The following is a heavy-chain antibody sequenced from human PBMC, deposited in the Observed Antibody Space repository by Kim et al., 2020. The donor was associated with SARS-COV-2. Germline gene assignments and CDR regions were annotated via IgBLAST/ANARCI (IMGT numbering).Heavy chain of an antibody. CDR3: AGYTRGYFKAFDI. D-gene: IGHD5-12*01. Sequence: SETLSLTCTVSGASILNYDWSWIRQPPGKGLEWIGYIYYTGSTNYNPSLKSRVTLSVDTSKNQFSLRLSSVTAADTAVYYCAGYTRGYFKAFDIWGQGTRVTVSS. CDR2: IYYTGST. CDR1: GASILNYD. V-gene: IGHV4-59*08. J-gene: IGHJ3*02.